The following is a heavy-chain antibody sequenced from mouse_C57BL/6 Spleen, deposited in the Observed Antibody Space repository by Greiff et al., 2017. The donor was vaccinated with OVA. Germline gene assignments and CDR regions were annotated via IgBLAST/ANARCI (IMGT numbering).Heavy chain of an antibody. V-gene: IGHV1-55*01. CDR1: GYTFTSYW. CDR3: ARWFPAWFAY. D-gene: IGHD2-2*01. CDR2: IYTGRGST. Sequence: QVQLQQPGAELVKPGASVKMSCKASGYTFTSYWITWVKQRPGQGLEWIGDIYTGRGSTNYNEKFKSKATLTVDKSSSTAYMQLSSLTSEDSAVYYCARWFPAWFAYWGQGTLVTVSA. J-gene: IGHJ3*01.